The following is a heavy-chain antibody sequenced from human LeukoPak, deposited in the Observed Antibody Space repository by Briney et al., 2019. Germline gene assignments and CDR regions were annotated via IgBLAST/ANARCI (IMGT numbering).Heavy chain of an antibody. Sequence: GASVKVSCKASGYTFTSYAMNWVRQAPGQGLEWMGRIIPILGIANYAQKFQDRVTITADKSTSTAYMELSSLTSEDTAVYFCARDIRGYCSSTSCFSPFDYWGQGTLVTVSS. CDR2: IIPILGIA. V-gene: IGHV1-69*04. CDR3: ARDIRGYCSSTSCFSPFDY. D-gene: IGHD2-2*01. CDR1: GYTFTSYA. J-gene: IGHJ4*02.